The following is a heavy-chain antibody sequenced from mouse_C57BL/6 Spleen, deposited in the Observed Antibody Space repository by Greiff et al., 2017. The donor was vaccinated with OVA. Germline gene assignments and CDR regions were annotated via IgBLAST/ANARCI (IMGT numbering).Heavy chain of an antibody. V-gene: IGHV1-80*01. J-gene: IGHJ2*01. CDR1: GYAFSSYW. CDR3: ARRAYYSNYYFDY. CDR2: IYPGDGDT. D-gene: IGHD2-5*01. Sequence: QVQLQQSGAELVKPGASVKISCKASGYAFSSYWMNWVKQRPGKGLEWIGQIYPGDGDTNYNGKFKGKATLTADKSSSTAYMQLSSLTSEDSAVYFCARRAYYSNYYFDYWDQGTTLTVSS.